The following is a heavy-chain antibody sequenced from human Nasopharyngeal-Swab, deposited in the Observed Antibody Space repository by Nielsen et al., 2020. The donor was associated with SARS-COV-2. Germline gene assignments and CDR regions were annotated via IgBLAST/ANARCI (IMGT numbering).Heavy chain of an antibody. D-gene: IGHD3-22*01. V-gene: IGHV3-33*01. CDR1: GFTFSNYG. J-gene: IGHJ4*02. Sequence: GGSLRLSCAASGFTFSNYGMHWVRQAPGKGLGWVAVIWYDGSNKYYADSVKGRFTISRDNSKNTLYLQMNSLRAEDTAVYYCARDFAFSDSSGYYHFWGQGTLVTVSS. CDR2: IWYDGSNK. CDR3: ARDFAFSDSSGYYHF.